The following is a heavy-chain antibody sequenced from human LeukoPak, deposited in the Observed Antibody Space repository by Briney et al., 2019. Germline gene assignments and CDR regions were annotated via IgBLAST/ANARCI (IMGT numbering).Heavy chain of an antibody. J-gene: IGHJ4*02. Sequence: GGSLRLSCAASGFTFSSYGMHWVRQAPGKGLEWVAFIRYDGSNKYYADSVKGRFTISRDNSKNTLYLQMNSLRAEDTAVYYCAKDLGIVVGGPSQYWGQGTLVTVSS. CDR1: GFTFSSYG. CDR3: AKDLGIVVGGPSQY. CDR2: IRYDGSNK. D-gene: IGHD2-21*01. V-gene: IGHV3-30*02.